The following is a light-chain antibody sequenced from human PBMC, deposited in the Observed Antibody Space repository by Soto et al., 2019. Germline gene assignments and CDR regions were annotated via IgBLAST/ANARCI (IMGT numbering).Light chain of an antibody. V-gene: IGLV1-47*01. J-gene: IGLJ2*01. CDR1: SSNIGRNY. CDR2: RNN. Sequence: QSVLTQPPSASGTPGQRVNISCSGSSSNIGRNYVYWYRQFPGTAPKLLIQRNNQRPSGVPARLSGSKSGTSASLAISGLRSEDEADYYCGGWDDSLSGPVFGGGTKVTVL. CDR3: GGWDDSLSGPV.